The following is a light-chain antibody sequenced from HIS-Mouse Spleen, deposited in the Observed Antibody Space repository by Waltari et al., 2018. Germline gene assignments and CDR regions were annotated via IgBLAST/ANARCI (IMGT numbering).Light chain of an antibody. CDR3: SSYTSSSTSVV. V-gene: IGLV2-14*03. CDR1: SSDVGGYNY. CDR2: DVS. Sequence: QSALTQPASVSGSPGQSHTISCTGTSSDVGGYNYVTWYQQHPGKAPKLMIYDVSNRPSGVSNRFSGSKSGNTASLTISGLQAEDEADYYCSSYTSSSTSVVFGGGTKLTVL. J-gene: IGLJ2*01.